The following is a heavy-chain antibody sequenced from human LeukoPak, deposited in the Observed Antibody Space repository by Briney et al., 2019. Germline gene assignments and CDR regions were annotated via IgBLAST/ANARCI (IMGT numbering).Heavy chain of an antibody. CDR2: INPNSGGT. J-gene: IGHJ4*02. CDR1: GYTFTGYY. CDR3: ARDRNADTAH. D-gene: IGHD5-18*01. V-gene: IGHV1-2*02. Sequence: GASVKVSCKASGYTFTGYYMHWVRQAPGQGLEWMGWINPNSGGTNYAQKFQGRVTMTRDTSISTAYMELSSLRSEDTAVYYCARDRNADTAHWGQGTMVTVSS.